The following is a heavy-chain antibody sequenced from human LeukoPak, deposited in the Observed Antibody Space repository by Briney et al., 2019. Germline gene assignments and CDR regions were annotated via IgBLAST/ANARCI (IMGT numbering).Heavy chain of an antibody. CDR2: IRQDGSAN. CDR1: GFTVSSNY. V-gene: IGHV3-7*01. Sequence: GGSLRLSCAAFGFTVSSNYMSWVRQAPGKGLEWVASIRQDGSANYYVDSVKGRFIISRDNAKNSLSLQMNSLRAEDTAMYYCARLLGESTIYDFWGQGTLVTVSS. D-gene: IGHD3-16*01. J-gene: IGHJ4*02. CDR3: ARLLGESTIYDF.